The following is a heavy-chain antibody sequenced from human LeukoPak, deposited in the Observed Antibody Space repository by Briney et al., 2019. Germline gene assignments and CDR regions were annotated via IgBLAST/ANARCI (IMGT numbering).Heavy chain of an antibody. CDR3: ARGGQYSSSSPDG. Sequence: ASVKVSCKASGYTFTGYYMHWVRQAPGQGLEWMGWINPNSGGTNYTQKLQGRVTMTTDTSTSTAYMELRSLRSDDTAVYYCARGGQYSSSSPDGWGQGTLVTVSS. J-gene: IGHJ4*02. V-gene: IGHV1-2*02. CDR1: GYTFTGYY. CDR2: INPNSGGT. D-gene: IGHD6-6*01.